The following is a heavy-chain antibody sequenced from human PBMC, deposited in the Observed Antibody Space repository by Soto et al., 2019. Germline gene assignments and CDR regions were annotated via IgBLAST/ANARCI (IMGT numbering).Heavy chain of an antibody. CDR1: GFTFSDSA. CDR2: VTVSGDTS. CDR3: AKHGCSYPACYPYYYYVDV. Sequence: EVQLLESGGGLAQPGGSLRLSCAASGFTFSDSALSWVRQGTGKGLEWVSSVTVSGDTSYYADSVEGRFTIFRDNSKNTLYLQMNSLRADDTAVYYCAKHGCSYPACYPYYYYVDVWGEGATVTVSS. D-gene: IGHD2-15*01. V-gene: IGHV3-23*01. J-gene: IGHJ6*03.